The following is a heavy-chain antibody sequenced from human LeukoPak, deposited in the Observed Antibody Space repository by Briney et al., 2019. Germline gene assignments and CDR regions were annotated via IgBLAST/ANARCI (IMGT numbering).Heavy chain of an antibody. D-gene: IGHD1-14*01. V-gene: IGHV1-69*06. Sequence: SVKVSCKASGCTFSSYAISWVRQAPGQGLEWMGRIIPIFGTANYAQKFQGRVTITADKSTSTAYMELSRLRSEDTAVYYCAREGINYYYHYMDVWGKGTTVTVSS. CDR1: GCTFSSYA. CDR3: AREGINYYYHYMDV. CDR2: IIPIFGTA. J-gene: IGHJ6*03.